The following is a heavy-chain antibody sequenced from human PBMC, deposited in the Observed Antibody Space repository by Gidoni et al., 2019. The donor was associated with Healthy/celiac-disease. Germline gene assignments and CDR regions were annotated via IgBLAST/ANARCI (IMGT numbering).Heavy chain of an antibody. V-gene: IGHV2-5*02. CDR1: GLSLSTSGVG. CDR2: IYWDDDK. D-gene: IGHD5-12*01. J-gene: IGHJ6*02. CDR3: AHQSSYEPYYYYGMDV. Sequence: QITLKESGPTLVKPTQTLTLTCTFPGLSLSTSGVGVGWLRQPPGKALEWLALIYWDDDKRYSPSLKSRLTITKDTSKNQVVLTMTNMDPVDTATYYCAHQSSYEPYYYYGMDVWGQGTTVTVSS.